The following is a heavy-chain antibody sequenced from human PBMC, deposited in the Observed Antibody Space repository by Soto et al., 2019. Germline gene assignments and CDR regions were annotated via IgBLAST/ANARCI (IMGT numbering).Heavy chain of an antibody. D-gene: IGHD2-2*01. V-gene: IGHV1-69*05. CDR3: ARAVPAAKLNMDV. CDR1: GGTFSSYA. J-gene: IGHJ6*03. Sequence: GASVKVSCKASGGTFSSYAISWVRQAPGQGLEWMGGIIPIFGTANYAQKFQGRVTMSRNTSISTAYMELSSLTSDDTAVYYCARAVPAAKLNMDVWGKGTTVTVSS. CDR2: IIPIFGTA.